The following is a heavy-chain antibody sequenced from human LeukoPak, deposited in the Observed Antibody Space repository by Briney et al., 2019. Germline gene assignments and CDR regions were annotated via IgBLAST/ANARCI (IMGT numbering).Heavy chain of an antibody. V-gene: IGHV3-53*01. Sequence: PGGSLRLSCAASGLSVSSNYMTWVRQAPGKGLEWVSVIYTGGSTYYADSVKGRFTISRDNSKNTLYLQMNNLRVEDTAVYYCARGGRTTGDYWGQGTLVTVSS. J-gene: IGHJ4*02. CDR1: GLSVSSNY. CDR2: IYTGGST. D-gene: IGHD2/OR15-2a*01. CDR3: ARGGRTTGDY.